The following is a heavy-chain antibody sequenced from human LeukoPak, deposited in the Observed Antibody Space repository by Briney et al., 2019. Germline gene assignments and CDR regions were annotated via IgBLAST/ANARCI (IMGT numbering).Heavy chain of an antibody. J-gene: IGHJ4*02. CDR2: ITYDGPNK. Sequence: GGSLRLSCAASGFTFSSYAMHWVRQAPGKGLEWVAAITYDGPNKRYADSVKGRFTISRDNSKNTLYLQMNSLRAEDTAVYYCARGVRIAVAGYIDYWGQGTLVTVSS. CDR3: ARGVRIAVAGYIDY. D-gene: IGHD6-19*01. CDR1: GFTFSSYA. V-gene: IGHV3-30*04.